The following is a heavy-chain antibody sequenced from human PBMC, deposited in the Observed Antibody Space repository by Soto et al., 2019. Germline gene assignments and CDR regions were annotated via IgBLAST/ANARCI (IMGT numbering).Heavy chain of an antibody. CDR3: ARGVAARPSGRLGWFDP. CDR1: GGSFSCYY. V-gene: IGHV4-34*01. Sequence: SETLSLTCAVYGGSFSCYYWSWIRPPPGKGLEWIGEINHSGSTNYNPSLKSRVTISVDTSKNQFSLKLSSVTAADTAVYYCARGVAARPSGRLGWFDPWGQGTLVTVSS. J-gene: IGHJ5*02. D-gene: IGHD6-6*01. CDR2: INHSGST.